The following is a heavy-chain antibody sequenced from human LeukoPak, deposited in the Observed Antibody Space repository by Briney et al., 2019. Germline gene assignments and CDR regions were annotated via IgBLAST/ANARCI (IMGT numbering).Heavy chain of an antibody. J-gene: IGHJ4*02. CDR1: GFAFDNND. V-gene: IGHV3-13*01. Sequence: GGSLRLSCEVSGFAFDNNDMHWVRQTTGKGLEWVSAIGSAGYTYYADSVRGRFTITRDNAKQSLYLQMNSLRVEDTAVYHCVRQPDSARYGFDYWGRGTQVTVSS. CDR3: VRQPDSARYGFDY. CDR2: IGSAGYT. D-gene: IGHD1-14*01.